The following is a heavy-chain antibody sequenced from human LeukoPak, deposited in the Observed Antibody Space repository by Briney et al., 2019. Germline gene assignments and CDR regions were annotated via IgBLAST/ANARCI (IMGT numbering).Heavy chain of an antibody. J-gene: IGHJ4*02. CDR3: AEDSTLRFFPY. V-gene: IGHV3-23*01. Sequence: QTGGSLRLSCAASGSTFSSYAMSWVRQAPGKGLEWVSAISGSGGSTYYADSVKGRFTISRDNSKNTLYLQMNSLRAEDTAVYYCAEDSTLRFFPYWGQGTLVTVSS. D-gene: IGHD3-3*01. CDR2: ISGSGGST. CDR1: GSTFSSYA.